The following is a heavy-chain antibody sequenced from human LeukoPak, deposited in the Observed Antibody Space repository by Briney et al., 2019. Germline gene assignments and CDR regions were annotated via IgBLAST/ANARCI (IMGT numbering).Heavy chain of an antibody. Sequence: SVKVSCKASGGTFISYTISWVRQAPGQGLEWMGRIIPILGIANYAQKFQGRVTITADKSTSTAYMELSSLRSEDTAVYYCARSPRIGYDSSGYTNIWGQGTMVTVSS. V-gene: IGHV1-69*02. CDR1: GGTFISYT. J-gene: IGHJ3*02. CDR2: IIPILGIA. D-gene: IGHD3-22*01. CDR3: ARSPRIGYDSSGYTNI.